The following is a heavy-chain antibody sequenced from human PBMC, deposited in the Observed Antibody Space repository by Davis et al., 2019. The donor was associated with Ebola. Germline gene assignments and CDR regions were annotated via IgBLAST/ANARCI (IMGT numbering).Heavy chain of an antibody. V-gene: IGHV3-23*01. CDR2: ISSSGGST. CDR3: AKDQRTQLWVDY. D-gene: IGHD5-18*01. J-gene: IGHJ4*02. Sequence: GESLKISCAASGFTFSSYAMSWVRQAPGKGLEWVSAISSSGGSTYYADSVKGRFTISRDNSKNTLYLQMNSLRAEDTAVYYCAKDQRTQLWVDYWGQGTLVTVSS. CDR1: GFTFSSYA.